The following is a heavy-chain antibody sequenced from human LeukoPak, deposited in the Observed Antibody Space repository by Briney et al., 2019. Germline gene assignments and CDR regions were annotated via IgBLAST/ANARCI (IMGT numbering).Heavy chain of an antibody. CDR2: ISGSGGST. D-gene: IGHD2-2*01. CDR1: GFTFSSYA. Sequence: PGGSLRLSCAASGFTFSSYAMSWVRQAPGKGLEWVSAISGSGGSTYYADSVKGRFTISRDNSKNTLYLQMNSLRAEDTAVYYCAKDQGIVVVPAAIVITNPLDYWGQGTLVTVSS. CDR3: AKDQGIVVVPAAIVITNPLDY. J-gene: IGHJ4*02. V-gene: IGHV3-23*01.